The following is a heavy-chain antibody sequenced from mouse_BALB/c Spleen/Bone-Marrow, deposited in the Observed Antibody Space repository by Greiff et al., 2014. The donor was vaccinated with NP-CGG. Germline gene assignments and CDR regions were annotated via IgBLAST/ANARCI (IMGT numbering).Heavy chain of an antibody. Sequence: QVQLQQSGAELMKPGASVKISCKATGYTFSSYWIEWVKQRPGHGLEWIGEILPGSGSTNYNEKFKGKATFTADTSSNTAYMRLSSLTSEDSAVYYCATGGSPMDYWGQGTSVTVSS. D-gene: IGHD1-1*02. CDR2: ILPGSGST. J-gene: IGHJ4*01. CDR3: ATGGSPMDY. V-gene: IGHV1-9*01. CDR1: GYTFSSYW.